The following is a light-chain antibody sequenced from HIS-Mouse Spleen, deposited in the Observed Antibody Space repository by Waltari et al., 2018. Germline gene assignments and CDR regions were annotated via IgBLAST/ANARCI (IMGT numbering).Light chain of an antibody. V-gene: IGLV3-21*03. CDR2: DDS. Sequence: SYVLTQPPSVSVAPGKTARITCGGNNIGSESVHWYQQKPGQAPVLVVYDDSDRPSGIPERFSGSNAGNTATLTISRVEAGDEADYYCQVWDSSSDYVVFGGGTKLTVL. CDR1: NIGSES. J-gene: IGLJ2*01. CDR3: QVWDSSSDYVV.